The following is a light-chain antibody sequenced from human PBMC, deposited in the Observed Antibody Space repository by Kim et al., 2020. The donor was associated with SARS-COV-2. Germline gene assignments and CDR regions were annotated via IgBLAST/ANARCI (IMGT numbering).Light chain of an antibody. CDR2: GAS. CDR3: QQYGSSRNT. V-gene: IGKV3-20*01. CDR1: QSVSSSY. J-gene: IGKJ2*01. Sequence: LSPGERATLSCRASQSVSSSYLAWYQQKPGQAPRLLIYGASSRATGIPDRFSGSGSGTVFTLTISRLEPEDFAVYYCQQYGSSRNTFGQGTKLEI.